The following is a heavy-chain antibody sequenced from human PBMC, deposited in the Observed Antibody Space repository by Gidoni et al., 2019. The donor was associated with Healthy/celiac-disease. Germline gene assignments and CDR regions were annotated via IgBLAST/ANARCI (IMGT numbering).Heavy chain of an antibody. J-gene: IGHJ4*02. V-gene: IGHV4-4*02. CDR3: ARGPRIAVAGPPFDY. Sequence: SRVTISVDKSKNQFSLKLSSVTAADTAVYYCARGPRIAVAGPPFDYWGQGTLVTVSS. D-gene: IGHD6-19*01.